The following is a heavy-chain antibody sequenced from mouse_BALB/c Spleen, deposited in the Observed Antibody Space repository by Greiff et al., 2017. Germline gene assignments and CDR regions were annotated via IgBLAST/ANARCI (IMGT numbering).Heavy chain of an antibody. CDR1: GYSITSDYA. CDR2: ISYSGST. Sequence: EVKLQESGPGLVKPSQPLSLTCTVLGYSITSDYAWNWIRQFPGTKLEWMGYISYSGSTSYNPSLKSRISITRDTSKNQFFLQLNSVTTEDTATYYGAREPRTGGFAYWGQGTLVTVSA. CDR3: AREPRTGGFAY. J-gene: IGHJ3*01. V-gene: IGHV3-2*02.